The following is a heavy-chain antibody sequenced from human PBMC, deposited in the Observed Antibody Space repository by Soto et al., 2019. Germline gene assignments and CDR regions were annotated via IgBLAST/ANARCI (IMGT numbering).Heavy chain of an antibody. V-gene: IGHV4-34*01. CDR1: GGSFSGYY. Sequence: SETLSLTCAVYGGSFSGYYWSWIRQPPGKGLEWIGEINHSGSTNYNPSLKSRVTISVDTSKNQFSLKLSSVTAADTAVYYCARDQCSGGSCYPVFPWGQGTLVTVSS. CDR2: INHSGST. CDR3: ARDQCSGGSCYPVFP. J-gene: IGHJ5*02. D-gene: IGHD2-15*01.